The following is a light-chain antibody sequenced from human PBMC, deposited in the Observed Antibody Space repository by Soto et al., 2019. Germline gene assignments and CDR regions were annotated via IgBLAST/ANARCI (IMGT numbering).Light chain of an antibody. V-gene: IGKV3-15*01. J-gene: IGKJ4*01. CDR2: GAS. Sequence: EIVMTQSPATLSVSPGERATLSCRASQSVSSNLAWYQQKPVQAPRLLIYGASTRATGIPARFSGSGSGTEFTLTISGLQSEDFAVYYCQNYNNWPPLTFGGGTKVEIK. CDR3: QNYNNWPPLT. CDR1: QSVSSN.